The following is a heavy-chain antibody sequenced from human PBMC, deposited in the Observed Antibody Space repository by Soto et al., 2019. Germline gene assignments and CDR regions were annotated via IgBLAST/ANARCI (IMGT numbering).Heavy chain of an antibody. D-gene: IGHD3-10*01. CDR1: GFTFSSYG. V-gene: IGHV3-33*01. CDR2: IWYDGSNK. J-gene: IGHJ3*02. Sequence: QVQLVESGGGVVQPGRSLRLSCAASGFTFSSYGMHWVRQAPGKGLEWVAVIWYDGSNKYYADSVKGRFTISRDNSKNTLYLQMNSLRAEDTAVYYCASTELEAFDIWGQGTMVTVSS. CDR3: ASTELEAFDI.